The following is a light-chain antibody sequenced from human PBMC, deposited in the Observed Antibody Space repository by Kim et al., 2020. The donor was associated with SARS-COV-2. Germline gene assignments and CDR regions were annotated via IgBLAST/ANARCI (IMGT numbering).Light chain of an antibody. Sequence: QSVVTQPASVSGSPGQSITVSCTGSSSDIGAYKFVSWYQQHPGKAPKLMIFDVSYRPSGISSRFSGSKSGNTASLTISGLQPEDEADYYCLSRTSANREVFGTGTKVTVL. CDR1: SSDIGAYKF. CDR2: DVS. CDR3: LSRTSANREV. V-gene: IGLV2-14*03. J-gene: IGLJ1*01.